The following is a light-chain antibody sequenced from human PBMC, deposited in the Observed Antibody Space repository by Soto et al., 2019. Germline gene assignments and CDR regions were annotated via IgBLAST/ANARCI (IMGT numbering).Light chain of an antibody. CDR2: LGS. J-gene: IGKJ3*01. CDR3: MQALQTPFT. Sequence: IVMTQSPLSLPVTPGEPASISFRSSQSLLYSNGYNYLDWYLQKPGQSPQLLIFLGSNRASGVPDRFSGSGSGTDFTLKISNVEAEDVGVYYCMQALQTPFTFGPGTKVDVK. V-gene: IGKV2-28*01. CDR1: QSLLYSNGYNY.